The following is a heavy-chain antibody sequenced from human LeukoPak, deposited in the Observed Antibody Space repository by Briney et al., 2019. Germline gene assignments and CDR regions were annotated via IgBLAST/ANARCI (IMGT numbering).Heavy chain of an antibody. V-gene: IGHV3-23*01. CDR3: ANYEGSYNSAKFDP. Sequence: ETLSLTCAVYGGSFSGYYWSWVRQAPGKGLEWVSAITRSGDSAYYVDSVKGRFTISRDNSKNTLYLQMNSLRAEDTAVYYCANYEGSYNSAKFDPWGQGTLVTVSS. CDR1: GGSFSGYY. CDR2: ITRSGDSA. D-gene: IGHD6-25*01. J-gene: IGHJ5*02.